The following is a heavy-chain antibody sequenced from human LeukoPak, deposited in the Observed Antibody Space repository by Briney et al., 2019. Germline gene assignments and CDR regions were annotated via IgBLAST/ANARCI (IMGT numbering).Heavy chain of an antibody. CDR2: INSDGSTT. Sequence: QSGGSLRLSCAASGFTFSSYWMHWVRQAPGKGLVWVSRINSDGSTTSYADSVKGRFTISRDNAKNTLYLQMNSLRAEDTAVYYCEREGGYVEFDYWGQGTLVTVSS. CDR3: EREGGYVEFDY. D-gene: IGHD5-12*01. J-gene: IGHJ4*02. CDR1: GFTFSSYW. V-gene: IGHV3-74*01.